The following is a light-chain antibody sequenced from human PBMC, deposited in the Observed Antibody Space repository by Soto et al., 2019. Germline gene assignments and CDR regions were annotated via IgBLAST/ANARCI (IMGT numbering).Light chain of an antibody. CDR2: DVS. V-gene: IGLV2-14*01. CDR3: TSYTGSSTVL. J-gene: IGLJ2*01. Sequence: QSVLTQPASVSESPGQSITISCTGTSSDVGGYNYVSWYQQHPGKPPKLMIYDVSNRPSGVSNRFSGSKSGNTASLTISGLQAEDEADYYCTSYTGSSTVLFGGGTQLTVL. CDR1: SSDVGGYNY.